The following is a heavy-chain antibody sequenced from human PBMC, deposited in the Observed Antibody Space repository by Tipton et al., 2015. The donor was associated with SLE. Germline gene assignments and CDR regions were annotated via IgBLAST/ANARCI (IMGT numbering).Heavy chain of an antibody. D-gene: IGHD3-9*01. Sequence: GLVKPSETLSLTCTVSGGSISTYHWSWIRQPPGKGLEWIGYIYYIGSTNYNPSLKSRVTMSVDTSKNQFSLKLNSVTAADTAVYYCARGSDVLTGSLAYYFEYWGQGTLVTISS. CDR2: IYYIGST. CDR3: ARGSDVLTGSLAYYFEY. J-gene: IGHJ4*02. V-gene: IGHV4-59*01. CDR1: GGSISTYH.